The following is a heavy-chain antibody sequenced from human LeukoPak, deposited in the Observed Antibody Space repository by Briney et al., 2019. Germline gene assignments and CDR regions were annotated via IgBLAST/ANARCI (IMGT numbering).Heavy chain of an antibody. J-gene: IGHJ3*02. CDR2: IIPIFGTA. Sequence: SVKVSCKASGGTFSSYAISWVRQAPGQGLEWMGGIIPIFGTANYAQKFQSRVMITADESTSTAYMELSSLRSEDTAVYYCGAGSGSYFEAFDIWGQGTMVTVSS. CDR3: GAGSGSYFEAFDI. D-gene: IGHD3-10*01. V-gene: IGHV1-69*01. CDR1: GGTFSSYA.